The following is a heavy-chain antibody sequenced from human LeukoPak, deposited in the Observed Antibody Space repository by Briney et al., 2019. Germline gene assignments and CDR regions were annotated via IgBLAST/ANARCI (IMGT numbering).Heavy chain of an antibody. CDR1: GFMFSDLF. D-gene: IGHD6-19*01. J-gene: IGHJ4*02. V-gene: IGHV3-72*01. CDR2: SRNKARSYTT. Sequence: GGSLRLSCVVSGFMFSDLFLDWVRQAPGEGLEWVGRSRNKARSYTTEYAASVKGRFTISRDDSKNSLYMQMDSLKTEDTAVYYCVRVGSVAGSDYLDYWGQGTLVTVSS. CDR3: VRVGSVAGSDYLDY.